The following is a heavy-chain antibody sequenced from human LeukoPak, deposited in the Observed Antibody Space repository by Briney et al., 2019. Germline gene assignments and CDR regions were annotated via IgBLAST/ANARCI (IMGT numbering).Heavy chain of an antibody. CDR2: ISSSGSTI. V-gene: IGHV3-11*01. D-gene: IGHD3-16*02. J-gene: IGHJ4*02. CDR3: ARGYYDYVWGSYLTFDY. Sequence: PGGSLRLSCAASGFTFSDYYMSWIRQAPGKGLEWVSYISSSGSTIYYADSVKGRFTISRDNAKNSLYLQMNSLRAEGTAVYYCARGYYDYVWGSYLTFDYWGQGTLVTVSS. CDR1: GFTFSDYY.